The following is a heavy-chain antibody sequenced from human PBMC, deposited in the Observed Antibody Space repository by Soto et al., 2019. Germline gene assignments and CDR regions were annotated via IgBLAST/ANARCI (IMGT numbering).Heavy chain of an antibody. CDR1: GFTFSDYY. D-gene: IGHD2-15*01. Sequence: QVQLVESGGGLVKPGGSLRLSCAASGFTFSDYYMSWIRQAPGKGLDWVSYISSSGSTIYYADSVKGRFTISRDNAKNPLYLQMNCLIAKDTAVYYCARGTVVAVPTHFSSWGQGTLVTVSS. J-gene: IGHJ4*02. CDR3: ARGTVVAVPTHFSS. CDR2: ISSSGSTI. V-gene: IGHV3-11*01.